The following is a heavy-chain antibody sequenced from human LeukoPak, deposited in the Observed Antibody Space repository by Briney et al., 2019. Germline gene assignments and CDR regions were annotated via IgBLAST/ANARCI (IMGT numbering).Heavy chain of an antibody. CDR2: INHSGST. D-gene: IGHD5-24*01. CDR3: ARYPRRDGYNYRNYYYYGMDV. CDR1: GFTLSNYW. Sequence: GSLRLSCEASGFTLSNYWMSWVRQAPGKGLEWIGEINHSGSTNYNPSLKSRVTISVDTSKNQFSLKLSSVTAADTAVYYCARYPRRDGYNYRNYYYYGMDVWGQGTTVTVSS. V-gene: IGHV4-34*01. J-gene: IGHJ6*02.